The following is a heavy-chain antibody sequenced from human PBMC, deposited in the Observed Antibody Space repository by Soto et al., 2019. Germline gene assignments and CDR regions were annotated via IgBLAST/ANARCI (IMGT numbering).Heavy chain of an antibody. CDR3: ARENSGGSCYSDCRIGCYYYGMDV. V-gene: IGHV1-69*13. CDR1: GGTFSSYA. D-gene: IGHD2-15*01. Sequence: SVKVSCKASGGTFSSYAISWVRQAPGQGLEWMGGIIPIFGTANYAQKFQGRVTITADESTSTAYMELSSLRSEDTAVYYCARENSGGSCYSDCRIGCYYYGMDVWGQGTTVTVSS. J-gene: IGHJ6*02. CDR2: IIPIFGTA.